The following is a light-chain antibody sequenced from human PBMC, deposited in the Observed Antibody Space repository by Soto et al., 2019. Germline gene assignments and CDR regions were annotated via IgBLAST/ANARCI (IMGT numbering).Light chain of an antibody. CDR3: SSYAGSNNLV. J-gene: IGLJ2*01. CDR2: EVS. Sequence: QSVLTQPPSASGSPGQSVTISCTGTSSGVGGYNYVSWYQQHPGKAPKLMIYEVSKRPSGVPDRFSGSKSGNTASLTVSGLQAGDETDYYCSSYAGSNNLVFGGGTKLTVL. V-gene: IGLV2-8*01. CDR1: SSGVGGYNY.